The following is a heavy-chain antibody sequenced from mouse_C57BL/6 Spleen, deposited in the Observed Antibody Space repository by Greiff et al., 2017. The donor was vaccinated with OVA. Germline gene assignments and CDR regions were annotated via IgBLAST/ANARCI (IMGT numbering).Heavy chain of an antibody. D-gene: IGHD2-1*01. Sequence: VQLQQSGPELVKPGASVKISCKASGYSFTGYYMNWVKQSPEKSLEWIGEINPSTGGTTYNQKFKAKATLTVDKSSSTAYMQLKSLTSEDSAVYYCAREDGNYGGAMDYWGQGTSVTVSS. CDR1: GYSFTGYY. CDR3: AREDGNYGGAMDY. J-gene: IGHJ4*01. V-gene: IGHV1-42*01. CDR2: INPSTGGT.